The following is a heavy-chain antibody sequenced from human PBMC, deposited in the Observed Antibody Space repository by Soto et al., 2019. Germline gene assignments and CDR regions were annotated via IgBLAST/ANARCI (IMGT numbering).Heavy chain of an antibody. Sequence: QVQLVQSGAEVKKPGASVKVSCKASGYTFTGYYMHWVRQAPGQGLEWMGWINPNSGGTNYAQKFQGGVTMTRDTSISTAYMELRRLRSGDTAVYYCARDLGITGTTLYYYGMDVWGQGTTVTVSS. J-gene: IGHJ6*02. CDR2: INPNSGGT. V-gene: IGHV1-2*02. CDR1: GYTFTGYY. D-gene: IGHD1-20*01. CDR3: ARDLGITGTTLYYYGMDV.